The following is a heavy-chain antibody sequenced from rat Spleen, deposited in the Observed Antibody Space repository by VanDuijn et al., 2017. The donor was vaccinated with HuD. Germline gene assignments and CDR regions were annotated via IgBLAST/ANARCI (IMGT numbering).Heavy chain of an antibody. J-gene: IGHJ1*01. CDR3: TTVYYGYPLYWYFDF. CDR2: ISTGGGST. V-gene: IGHV5-27*01. Sequence: EVQLVESGGGLVQPGRSLKLSCAASGFTFSNYYMAWVRQAPTKGLEWVAYISTGGGSTYYRDSVKGRFTISRDNAKSTLYLQMDSLRSEDTATYYCTTVYYGYPLYWYFDFWGPGTMVTVSS. D-gene: IGHD1-7*01. CDR1: GFTFSNYY.